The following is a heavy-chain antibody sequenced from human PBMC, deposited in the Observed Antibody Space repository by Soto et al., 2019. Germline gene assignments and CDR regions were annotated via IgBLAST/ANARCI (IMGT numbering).Heavy chain of an antibody. CDR3: ARAARTFRTGTTSSVDY. Sequence: GGSLRLSCAASGFTFSSYAMHWVRQAPGKGLEWVAVISYDGSNKYYADSVKGRFTISRDNSKNTLYLQMNSLRAEDTAVYYCARAARTFRTGTTSSVDYWGQGTLVTVSS. CDR2: ISYDGSNK. V-gene: IGHV3-30-3*01. D-gene: IGHD1-7*01. CDR1: GFTFSSYA. J-gene: IGHJ4*02.